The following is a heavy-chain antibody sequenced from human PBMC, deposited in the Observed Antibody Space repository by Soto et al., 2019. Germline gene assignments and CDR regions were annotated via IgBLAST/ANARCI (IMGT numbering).Heavy chain of an antibody. CDR1: GGSRSSYY. CDR2: TYNSGIT. J-gene: IGHJ4*02. D-gene: IGHD3-3*01. CDR3: ATPYDFWSGYYTR. Sequence: SETLSLPSTVSGGSRSSYYWGWLRQSPGKGLEWIGYTYNSGITNYNPSLKSRVTISADTSKNQFSLKLSSVTAADTAVYYCATPYDFWSGYYTRWGQGTLVTVS. V-gene: IGHV4-59*01.